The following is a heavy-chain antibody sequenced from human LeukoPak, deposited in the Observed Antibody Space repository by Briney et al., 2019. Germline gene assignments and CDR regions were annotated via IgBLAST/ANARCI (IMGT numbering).Heavy chain of an antibody. CDR3: ARGRDRYYDSSGYYYLNSY. Sequence: ASVKVSCKASGYTFTSYNINWVRQATGQGLEWMGWMNPNMGNTGYAQKFQGRVTMTRNTSISTAYMELSSLRSEDTAVYYCARGRDRYYDSSGYYYLNSYWGQGTLVTVSS. J-gene: IGHJ4*02. D-gene: IGHD3-22*01. V-gene: IGHV1-8*01. CDR2: MNPNMGNT. CDR1: GYTFTSYN.